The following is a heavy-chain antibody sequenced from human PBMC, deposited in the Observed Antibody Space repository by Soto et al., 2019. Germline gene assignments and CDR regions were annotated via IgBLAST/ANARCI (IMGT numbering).Heavy chain of an antibody. CDR1: GGSFSGYY. CDR2: INHSGST. V-gene: IGHV4-34*01. J-gene: IGHJ4*02. CDR3: ARGGDDSSGYCIDY. D-gene: IGHD3-22*01. Sequence: SETLSLTCAVYGGSFSGYYWSWIRQPPGKGLEWIGEINHSGSTNYNPSLKSRVTISVDTSKNQFSLKLSSVTAADTAVYYCARGGDDSSGYCIDYWGQGTLVTVSS.